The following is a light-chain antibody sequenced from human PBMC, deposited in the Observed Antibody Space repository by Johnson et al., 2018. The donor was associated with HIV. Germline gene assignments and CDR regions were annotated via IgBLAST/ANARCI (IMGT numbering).Light chain of an antibody. J-gene: IGLJ1*01. CDR2: DNN. CDR3: GTWGSSLSAGV. Sequence: QSVLTQPPSVSVAPGQKVTISCSGSSSNIGNNYVSWYQQLPGTAPKLLIYDNNKRPSGIPDRFSGSKSGSSATLGITGLQTGDEADYYCGTWGSSLSAGVFGAGTNVTFL. V-gene: IGLV1-51*01. CDR1: SSNIGNNY.